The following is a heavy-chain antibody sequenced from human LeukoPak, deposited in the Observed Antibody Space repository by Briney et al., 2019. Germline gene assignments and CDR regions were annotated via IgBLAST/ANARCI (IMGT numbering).Heavy chain of an antibody. CDR1: GFTFSSYW. Sequence: GGSLRLSCAASGFTFSSYWMHWVRQAPGEGLVWVSRINNDASSTSYADSVKGRFTISRDNAKNTLYLQMNSLRAGDTAVYYCASLVVTDSWAFDIWGQGTMVFVSS. CDR2: INNDASST. CDR3: ASLVVTDSWAFDI. V-gene: IGHV3-74*01. D-gene: IGHD2-21*02. J-gene: IGHJ3*02.